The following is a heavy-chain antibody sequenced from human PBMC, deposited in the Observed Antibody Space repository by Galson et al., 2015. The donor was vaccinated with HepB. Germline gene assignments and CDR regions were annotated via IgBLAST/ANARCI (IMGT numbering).Heavy chain of an antibody. CDR2: IKPDGSDP. Sequence: SLRLSCAVSGLTFNHQWLTWVRQTPERGLEWVALIKPDGSDPAYVDSVKGRFIISRDNAKNSLYLQMNSLRVEDTAVYHCARDPEAGALDYWGQGTRVTVSS. D-gene: IGHD6-19*01. J-gene: IGHJ4*02. V-gene: IGHV3-7*01. CDR1: GLTFNHQW. CDR3: ARDPEAGALDY.